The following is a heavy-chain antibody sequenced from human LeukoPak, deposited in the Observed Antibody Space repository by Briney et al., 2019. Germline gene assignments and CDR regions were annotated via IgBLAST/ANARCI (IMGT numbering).Heavy chain of an antibody. CDR2: INGGSSST. J-gene: IGHJ6*02. Sequence: GGSLRLSCAASGFTFSTYGMHWVRQAPGKGLEWVSYINGGSSSTNYADSVKGRFTISRDNTKNSLYLQMNSLRAEDTAVYFCARGNYGMDVWGQGTTVAVSS. CDR3: ARGNYGMDV. CDR1: GFTFSTYG. V-gene: IGHV3-48*04.